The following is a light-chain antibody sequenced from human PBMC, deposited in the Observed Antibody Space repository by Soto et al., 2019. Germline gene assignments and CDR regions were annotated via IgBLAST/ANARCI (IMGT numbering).Light chain of an antibody. CDR1: NSNIGDNS. Sequence: QSVLTQPPSASGTPGQVFTISCSGSNSNIGDNSVNWYQQLPGTAPKLLIYSDNRRPSGVPDRFSGSKSGTSDSLAISGLQSEDEAEYYCAAWDDSLNGLLFGGGTKLTVL. CDR2: SDN. V-gene: IGLV1-44*01. CDR3: AAWDDSLNGLL. J-gene: IGLJ3*02.